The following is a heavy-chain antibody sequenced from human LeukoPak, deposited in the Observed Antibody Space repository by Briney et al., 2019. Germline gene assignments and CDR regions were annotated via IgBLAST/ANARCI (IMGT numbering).Heavy chain of an antibody. J-gene: IGHJ4*02. Sequence: ASVKVSCKASGYTFTGYYMHWVRQAPGQGLEWMGWINPNSGGTNYAQKFQGRVTMTRDTSISTAYMELSRLRSDDTAVYYCVTSRGYSGCHDYWGQRTVVTVSS. CDR1: GYTFTGYY. V-gene: IGHV1-2*02. CDR2: INPNSGGT. CDR3: VTSRGYSGCHDY. D-gene: IGHD5-12*01.